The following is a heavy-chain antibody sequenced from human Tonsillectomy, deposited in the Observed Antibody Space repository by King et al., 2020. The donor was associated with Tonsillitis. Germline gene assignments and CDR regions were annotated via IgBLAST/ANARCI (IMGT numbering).Heavy chain of an antibody. D-gene: IGHD3-10*01. V-gene: IGHV2-70*01. CDR3: ARGGYMVRGALDV. J-gene: IGHJ6*02. Sequence: VTLKESGPALVKPTQTLTLTCTFSGFSLSTRGMCVSWIRQPPGKALEWLALIDWDDDKYYSTSLKTRLTISKDTSKNHVVLTMTNMDPVHTATYYCARGGYMVRGALDVWGQGTTVTVSS. CDR1: GFSLSTRGMC. CDR2: IDWDDDK.